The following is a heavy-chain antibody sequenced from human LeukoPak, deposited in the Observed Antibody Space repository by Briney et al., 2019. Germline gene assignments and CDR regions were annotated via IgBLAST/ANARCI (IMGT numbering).Heavy chain of an antibody. Sequence: PGGSLRLSCTASGFTFDAYAMHWVRQAPGKGLEWVAFIQYDAANKYYAASVKGRFTISRDNSKNTMFLQMNSLRVEDTAVYYCVKGAKGDAFDIWGQGTMVTVSS. J-gene: IGHJ3*02. CDR2: IQYDAANK. CDR1: GFTFDAYA. CDR3: VKGAKGDAFDI. V-gene: IGHV3-30*02. D-gene: IGHD4/OR15-4a*01.